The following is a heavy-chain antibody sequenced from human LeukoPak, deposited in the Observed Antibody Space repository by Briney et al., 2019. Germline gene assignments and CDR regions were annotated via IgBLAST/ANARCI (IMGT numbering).Heavy chain of an antibody. D-gene: IGHD1-26*01. CDR2: ISWNSGSI. CDR3: AKDGGGSPHYYYYYGMDV. CDR1: GFTFDDYA. Sequence: PGGSLRLSCAASGFTFDDYAMHWVRQAPGKGLEWVSGISWNSGSIGYAGSVKGRFTISRDSAKNSLYLQMNSLRAEDTALYYCAKDGGGSPHYYYYYGMDVWGQGTTVTVSS. J-gene: IGHJ6*02. V-gene: IGHV3-9*01.